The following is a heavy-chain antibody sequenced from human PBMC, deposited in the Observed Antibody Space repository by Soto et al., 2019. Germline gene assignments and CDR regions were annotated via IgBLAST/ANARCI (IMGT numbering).Heavy chain of an antibody. D-gene: IGHD3-9*01. V-gene: IGHV1-8*01. J-gene: IGHJ6*02. CDR2: MNPNSGNT. CDR3: ARVRILTGYRPLYGMDV. Sequence: QVQLVQSGAEVKKPGASVKVSCKASGYTFTSYDINWVRQATGQGLEWMGWMNPNSGNTGYAQKFQGRVTMTRNTSIITAYMELSSLSSEDTAVYYCARVRILTGYRPLYGMDVWGQGTTVTVSS. CDR1: GYTFTSYD.